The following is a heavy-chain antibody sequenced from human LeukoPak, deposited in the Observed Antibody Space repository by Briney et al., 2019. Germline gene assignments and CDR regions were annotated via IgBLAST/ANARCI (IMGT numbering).Heavy chain of an antibody. CDR3: ARGELGYSRGSDN. CDR1: GFTVSSNY. V-gene: IGHV3-66*01. Sequence: GRSLRLSCAASGFTVSSNYMSWVRHAPRKGLECVSVIYSGGSTYYADSVKGRFTISRDNSKNTLYLQMNSLRAEDTAVYYCARGELGYSRGSDNWGQGTLVTVSS. D-gene: IGHD6-13*01. CDR2: IYSGGST. J-gene: IGHJ4*02.